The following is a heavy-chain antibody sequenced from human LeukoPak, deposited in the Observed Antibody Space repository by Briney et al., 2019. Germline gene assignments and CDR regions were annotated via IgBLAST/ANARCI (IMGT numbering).Heavy chain of an antibody. J-gene: IGHJ5*02. CDR3: ARDARTSGYDTGWFDP. D-gene: IGHD5-12*01. CDR1: GGSISSFF. Sequence: SETLSLTCTVSGGSISSFFWSWIRQPPGKGLEWIGYIFYNGITNYNPSLKSRVTISVDTSKNQFSLNLNSVAAADTAVYYCARDARTSGYDTGWFDPWGQGTLVTVSS. CDR2: IFYNGIT. V-gene: IGHV4-59*01.